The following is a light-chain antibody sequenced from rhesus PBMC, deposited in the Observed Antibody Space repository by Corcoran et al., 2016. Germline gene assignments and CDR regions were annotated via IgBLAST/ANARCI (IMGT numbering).Light chain of an antibody. J-gene: IGKJ2*01. Sequence: DIQMTQSPSSVSASVGDRVTITCRASQGISSYLAWYQQKPVKAPKLLIYYATTCQSGVPSRLSCSGSGTEFTLTISSLQPEDFATYYCQQYNSLPYSFGQGTKVEIK. CDR2: YAT. V-gene: IGKV1-25*01. CDR3: QQYNSLPYS. CDR1: QGISSY.